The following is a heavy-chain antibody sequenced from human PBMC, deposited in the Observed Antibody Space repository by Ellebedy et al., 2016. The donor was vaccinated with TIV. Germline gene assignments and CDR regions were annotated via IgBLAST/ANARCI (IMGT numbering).Heavy chain of an antibody. CDR2: IIPIFGTA. V-gene: IGHV1-69*13. D-gene: IGHD6-19*01. J-gene: IGHJ4*02. CDR1: VGTFSSYA. Sequence: SVKVSCXASVGTFSSYAISWVRQAPGQGLEWMGGIIPIFGTANYAQKFQGRVTITADESTSTAYMELSSLRSEDTAVYYCATDLSGWPLFNYWGQGTLVTVSS. CDR3: ATDLSGWPLFNY.